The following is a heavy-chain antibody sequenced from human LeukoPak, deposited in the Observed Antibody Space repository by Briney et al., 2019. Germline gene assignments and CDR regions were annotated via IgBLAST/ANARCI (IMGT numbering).Heavy chain of an antibody. CDR1: GFTFSSYS. CDR3: ARVGDSSSWYEAEYYFDY. CDR2: ISSSSSYI. Sequence: GGSLRLSCAASGFTFSSYSMNWVRQAPGKGLEWVSSISSSSSYIYYADSVKGRFTISRDNAKNSLYLQMNSLRAEDTAVYYCARVGDSSSWYEAEYYFDYWGQGTLVTVSS. J-gene: IGHJ4*02. V-gene: IGHV3-21*01. D-gene: IGHD6-13*01.